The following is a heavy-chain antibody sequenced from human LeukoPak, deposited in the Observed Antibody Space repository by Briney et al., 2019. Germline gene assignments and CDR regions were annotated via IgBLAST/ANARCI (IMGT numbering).Heavy chain of an antibody. V-gene: IGHV3-49*03. CDR3: VKGRTRADS. D-gene: IGHD3-3*01. CDR2: IRSKGSGGTI. J-gene: IGHJ4*02. CDR1: GFTFNEYA. Sequence: GGSLRLSCTASGFTFNEYAMSWFRQAPGKGLEWVGFIRSKGSGGTIEYAASVKGRFTLSRDDSKSIDSLQMNSLQSEDTAVYYCVKGRTRADSWGQGTLVTVSS.